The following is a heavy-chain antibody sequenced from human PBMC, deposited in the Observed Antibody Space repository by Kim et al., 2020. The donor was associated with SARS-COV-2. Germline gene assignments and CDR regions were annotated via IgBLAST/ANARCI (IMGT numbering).Heavy chain of an antibody. CDR1: GGSISSSNYY. CDR2: IYYSGST. V-gene: IGHV4-39*01. Sequence: SETLSLTCTVSGGSISSSNYYWGWIRQPPGKGLEWIGSIYYSGSTYYNPSLKSRVTISVDTYKYQFSLKLSSVTAADTAVYYCVWFGELPYPPYGMDVWGQGTTVTVSS. J-gene: IGHJ6*02. D-gene: IGHD3-10*01. CDR3: VWFGELPYPPYGMDV.